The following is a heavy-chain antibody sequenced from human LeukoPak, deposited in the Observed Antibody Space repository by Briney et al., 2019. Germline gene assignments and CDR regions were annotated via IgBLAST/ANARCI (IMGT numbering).Heavy chain of an antibody. CDR2: INPNSGGT. D-gene: IGHD6-13*01. Sequence: GASVKVSCKASGYTFTGYYIHWVRQAPGQGLEWMGWINPNSGGTNYAQKFQGWVTMTRDTSISTAYMELSRLRSDDTAVYYCARSIAAAPRPDYRGQGTLVTVSS. CDR1: GYTFTGYY. CDR3: ARSIAAAPRPDY. J-gene: IGHJ4*02. V-gene: IGHV1-2*04.